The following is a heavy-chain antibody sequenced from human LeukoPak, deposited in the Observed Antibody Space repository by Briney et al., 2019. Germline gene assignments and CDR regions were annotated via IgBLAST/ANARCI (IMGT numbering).Heavy chain of an antibody. V-gene: IGHV3-11*01. CDR3: ARIRGRYSCALDV. Sequence: GGSLRLSCAASGFTFSDYYMSWIRQAPGKGLECVSYITGSSSTIYYAESVKGRFTVSRDNAKNSLYLQMSSLSAEDTAVYYCARIRGRYSCALDVWGQGITVTVSS. J-gene: IGHJ6*02. CDR2: ITGSSSTI. CDR1: GFTFSDYY. D-gene: IGHD2-15*01.